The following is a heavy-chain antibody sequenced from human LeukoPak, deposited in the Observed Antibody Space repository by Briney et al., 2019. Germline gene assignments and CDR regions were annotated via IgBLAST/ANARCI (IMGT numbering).Heavy chain of an antibody. Sequence: SETLSLTCTVSGGSIISNDYYWGWIRQPPGKGLECIGGMHHSGNSYQNPSLKSRVTISVDTSKQQFSLKLSSVTAADTAVYYCAGHYLGYCSSTSCYDYYGMDVWGQGPRSPSP. J-gene: IGHJ6*02. CDR1: GGSIISNDYY. CDR2: MHHSGNS. CDR3: AGHYLGYCSSTSCYDYYGMDV. D-gene: IGHD2-2*01. V-gene: IGHV4-39*01.